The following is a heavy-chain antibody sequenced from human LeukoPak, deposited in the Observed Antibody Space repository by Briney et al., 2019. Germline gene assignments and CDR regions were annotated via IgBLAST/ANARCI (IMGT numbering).Heavy chain of an antibody. D-gene: IGHD3-22*01. Sequence: GRSLRLSCAASGFTFSSYWMSWVRQAPGKGLEWVANIKQDGSEKYYVDSVKGRFTISRDNAKNSLYLQMNSLRAEDTAVYYCARGSRYYYDSSGLNFDYWGQGTLVTVSS. CDR3: ARGSRYYYDSSGLNFDY. CDR1: GFTFSSYW. V-gene: IGHV3-7*01. CDR2: IKQDGSEK. J-gene: IGHJ4*02.